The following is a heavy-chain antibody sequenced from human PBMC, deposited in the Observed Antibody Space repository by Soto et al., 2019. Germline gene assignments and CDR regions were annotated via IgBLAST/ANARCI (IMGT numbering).Heavy chain of an antibody. Sequence: GXSVKVSCKASGSTFTRYGISWVRQAPGQGLAWIGRXTAGNGKTKYSKQFQAXXNITRDTXXRTPHMALSSLSSADTAVYYCARGITLTTPLDYWGQGTLVTV. D-gene: IGHD1-20*01. V-gene: IGHV1-18*01. J-gene: IGHJ4*02. CDR2: XTAGNGKT. CDR1: GSTFTRYG. CDR3: ARGITLTTPLDY.